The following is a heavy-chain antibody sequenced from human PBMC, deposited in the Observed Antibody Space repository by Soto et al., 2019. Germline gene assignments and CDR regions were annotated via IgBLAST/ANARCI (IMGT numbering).Heavy chain of an antibody. CDR1: CGSFSGYY. CDR2: INHSGST. D-gene: IGHD3-10*01. Sequence: SETLSLTCAFYCGSFSGYYWSWIRQPPGKGLEWIGEINHSGSTNYNPSLKSRVTISVDTSKNQFSLKLSSVTAADTAVYYCARRKRNYYYGAGLSRGYYYYHVDGWGQATTVTVCS. V-gene: IGHV4-34*01. J-gene: IGHJ6*03. CDR3: ARRKRNYYYGAGLSRGYYYYHVDG.